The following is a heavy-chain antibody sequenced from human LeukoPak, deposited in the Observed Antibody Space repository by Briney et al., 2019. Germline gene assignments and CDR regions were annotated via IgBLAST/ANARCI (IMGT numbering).Heavy chain of an antibody. CDR2: IDYGGTT. CDR3: ARYVVYGSGKYYFDY. D-gene: IGHD3-10*01. Sequence: SETLSLTCTVSGGSISSSDYYWSWIRQPPGKELEWIASIDYGGTTYYNPSLKSRVTISVDTSKNQFSLRLSSVNAADTAVYLCARYVVYGSGKYYFDYWGQGSLVTVSS. V-gene: IGHV4-39*01. CDR1: GGSISSSDYY. J-gene: IGHJ4*02.